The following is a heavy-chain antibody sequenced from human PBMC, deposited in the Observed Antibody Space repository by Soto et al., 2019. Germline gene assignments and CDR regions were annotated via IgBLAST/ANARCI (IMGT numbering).Heavy chain of an antibody. V-gene: IGHV4-34*01. CDR2: INHSGST. CDR1: GGSFSGYY. Sequence: QVQLQQWGAGLLKPSETLSLTCAVYGGSFSGYYWSWIRQPPGKGLEWIGEINHSGSTNYKPSLTCRATIPRDSPKNHFSLKLRSVTAADTAVYACARVRYCSGGSCFDFWGQGPLVTVSS. J-gene: IGHJ4*02. D-gene: IGHD2-15*01. CDR3: ARVRYCSGGSCFDF.